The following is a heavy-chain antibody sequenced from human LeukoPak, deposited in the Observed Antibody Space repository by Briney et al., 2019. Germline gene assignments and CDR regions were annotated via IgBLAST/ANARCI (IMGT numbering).Heavy chain of an antibody. CDR2: INSDGSST. V-gene: IGHV3-74*01. CDR1: GFTFSSYW. CDR3: AREKNDYGDAFDY. Sequence: GGSLRLSCAASGFTFSSYWMHWVRQAPGKGLVWVSRINSDGSSTSYADSVKGRFTISRDNAKNSLYLQMNSLRAEDTAVYYCAREKNDYGDAFDYWGQGTLVTVSS. J-gene: IGHJ4*02. D-gene: IGHD4-17*01.